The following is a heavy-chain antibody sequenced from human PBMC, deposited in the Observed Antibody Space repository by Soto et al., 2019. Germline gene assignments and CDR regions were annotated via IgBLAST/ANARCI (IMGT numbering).Heavy chain of an antibody. CDR2: VTPNTGGS. CDR1: VYTFTDHY. V-gene: IGHV1-2*02. Sequence: QVHLVQSGADVKKPGASVKVSCKASVYTFTDHYIHWVRQAPGQGLEWLGWVTPNTGGSHYAQKFKGRVTMTRETFINTGYVELTSLTSDDTAVYYCARQSDAFDYWGQGALVTVSS. CDR3: ARQSDAFDY. J-gene: IGHJ4*02.